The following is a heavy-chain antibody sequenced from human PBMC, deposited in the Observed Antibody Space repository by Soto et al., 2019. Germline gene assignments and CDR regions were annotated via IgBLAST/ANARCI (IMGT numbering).Heavy chain of an antibody. D-gene: IGHD3-10*01. CDR1: GGAFSSYA. V-gene: IGHV1-69*17. CDR2: NLPLFNIS. Sequence: QVQLVQSGAEVKKPGSSVKVSCKASGGAFSSYAISWVRQAPGQGLEWMGGNLPLFNISNYAQKFQGRVTITTDQPTITALKDPSNLTTVDTAFYYFARRQSCYGSWYFDLWGRGTLITVSS. CDR3: ARRQSCYGSWYFDL. J-gene: IGHJ2*01.